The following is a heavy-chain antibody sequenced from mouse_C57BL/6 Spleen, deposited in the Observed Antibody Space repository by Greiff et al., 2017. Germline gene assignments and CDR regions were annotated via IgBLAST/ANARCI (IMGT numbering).Heavy chain of an antibody. CDR2: INPSSGYT. CDR3: ARGELRHFDY. Sequence: VQLLQSGAELAKPGASVKLSCKASGYTFTSYWMQWVQQRPGQGLEWIGYINPSSGYTKYNQKFKDKVTLTADNSSSTAYMQLSSLTYEDSAVYYCARGELRHFDYWGQGTTLTVSS. D-gene: IGHD2-4*01. V-gene: IGHV1-7*01. J-gene: IGHJ2*01. CDR1: GYTFTSYW.